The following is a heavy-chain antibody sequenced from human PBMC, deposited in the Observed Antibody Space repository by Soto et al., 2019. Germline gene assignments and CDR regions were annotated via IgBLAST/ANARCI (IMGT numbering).Heavy chain of an antibody. CDR3: ARDLSRSGYYKSSFDI. J-gene: IGHJ3*02. CDR1: GFTFSTDA. V-gene: IGHV3-23*01. D-gene: IGHD3-3*01. Sequence: GGSLRLSCAASGFTFSTDAMSWVRQAPGKGLEWVSTISGSGSNTYYADSVKGRFTISRDNSKNTLYLQMNSLRAEDTAVYYCARDLSRSGYYKSSFDIWGQGTMVTVSS. CDR2: ISGSGSNT.